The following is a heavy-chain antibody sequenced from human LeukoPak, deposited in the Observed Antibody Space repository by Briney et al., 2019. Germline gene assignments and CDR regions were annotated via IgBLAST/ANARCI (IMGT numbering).Heavy chain of an antibody. V-gene: IGHV3-30*04. CDR1: GFTFSSYA. Sequence: GGSLRLSCAASGFTFSSYAMHWVRQAPGKGLEWGAVISYDGSNKYYADSVKGRFTISRDNSKNTLYLQMNSLRAEDTAVYYCARDAPRGWLAALSMNFQRWGQGTLVTVSS. CDR2: ISYDGSNK. D-gene: IGHD2-15*01. J-gene: IGHJ1*01. CDR3: ARDAPRGWLAALSMNFQR.